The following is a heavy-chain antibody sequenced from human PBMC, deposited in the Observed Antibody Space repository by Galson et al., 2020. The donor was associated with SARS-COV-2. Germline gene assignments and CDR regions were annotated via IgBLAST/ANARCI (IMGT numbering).Heavy chain of an antibody. J-gene: IGHJ4*02. Sequence: GGSLRLSCAASGFTFDDYAMHWVRQAPGKGLEWVSGISWNSGSIGYADSVKGRFTISRDNAKNSLYLQMNSLRAEDTALYYCAKDITPIIAAAGHFDYWGPGTLVTVSS. V-gene: IGHV3-9*01. CDR3: AKDITPIIAAAGHFDY. CDR2: ISWNSGSI. D-gene: IGHD6-13*01. CDR1: GFTFDDYA.